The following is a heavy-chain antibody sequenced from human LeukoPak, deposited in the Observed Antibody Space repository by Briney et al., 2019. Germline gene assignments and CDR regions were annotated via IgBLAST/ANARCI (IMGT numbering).Heavy chain of an antibody. Sequence: PGGSLRLSCAASGFTFDDYAMHWVRQAPGKGLEWVSLISGDGGSTYYADSVKGRFTISRDNSKNSLYLQMNSLRTEDTALYYCAKDGPGGKEKVATIYYGMDVWGQGTTVTVSS. D-gene: IGHD5-12*01. CDR1: GFTFDDYA. CDR3: AKDGPGGKEKVATIYYGMDV. CDR2: ISGDGGST. J-gene: IGHJ6*02. V-gene: IGHV3-43*02.